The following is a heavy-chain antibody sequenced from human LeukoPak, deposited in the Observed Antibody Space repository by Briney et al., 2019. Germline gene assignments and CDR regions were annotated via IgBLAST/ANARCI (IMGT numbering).Heavy chain of an antibody. J-gene: IGHJ4*02. Sequence: GGSLRLSCAASGFTFSSYAMSWVRQAPGKGLEWVSAISGSGGSTYYADSVKGRFTISRDNSKNTLYLQMNSLRAEDTAVYYCAKRVYDSSGYYRGSADYWGQGTLVTVSS. CDR2: ISGSGGST. CDR1: GFTFSSYA. CDR3: AKRVYDSSGYYRGSADY. V-gene: IGHV3-23*01. D-gene: IGHD3-22*01.